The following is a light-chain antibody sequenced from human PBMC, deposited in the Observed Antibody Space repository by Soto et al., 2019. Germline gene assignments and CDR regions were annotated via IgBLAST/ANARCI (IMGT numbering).Light chain of an antibody. V-gene: IGKV3-20*01. Sequence: EIVLTQSPGTLSLSPGERATLSCRASQGFNNNYLAWYQQKPGQAPRLVIYGASSRATGIPDRFSASGSGTDFTLTISRLEPEDFAVYCCQQYTSAPLTFGQGTKV. CDR3: QQYTSAPLT. CDR2: GAS. CDR1: QGFNNNY. J-gene: IGKJ1*01.